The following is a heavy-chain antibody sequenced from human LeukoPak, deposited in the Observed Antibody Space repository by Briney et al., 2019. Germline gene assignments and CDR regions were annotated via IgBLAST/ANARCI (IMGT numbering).Heavy chain of an antibody. CDR1: GFTFSSYG. Sequence: PGGSLRLSCAASGFTFSSYGMHWVRQAPGKGLEWVAVIWYDGSNKYYADSVKGRFTISRDSSKNTLYLQMNSLRAEDTAVYYCARDGRGFDPWGQGTLVTVSS. CDR2: IWYDGSNK. J-gene: IGHJ5*02. V-gene: IGHV3-33*01. CDR3: ARDGRGFDP. D-gene: IGHD2-15*01.